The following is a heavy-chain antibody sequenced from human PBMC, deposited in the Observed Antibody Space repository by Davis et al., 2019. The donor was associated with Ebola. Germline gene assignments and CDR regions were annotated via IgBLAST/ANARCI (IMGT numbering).Heavy chain of an antibody. D-gene: IGHD6-19*01. CDR3: AREVSSSGWYTFGN. CDR1: GYTFTSYD. J-gene: IGHJ4*02. Sequence: AASVKVSCKASGYTFTSYDISWVRQATGQGLEWMGWMNPNSGNTGYAQKFQDRVTMTRNTSISTVYMELSSLTSEDTAVYYCAREVSSSGWYTFGNWGQGTLVSVSS. CDR2: MNPNSGNT. V-gene: IGHV1-8*01.